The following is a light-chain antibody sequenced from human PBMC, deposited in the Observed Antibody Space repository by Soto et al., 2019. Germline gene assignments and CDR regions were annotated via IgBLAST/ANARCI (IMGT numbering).Light chain of an antibody. CDR3: SSYTIRSTYV. Sequence: QSALTQPPSVSGSPGQSVAISCTGTSSDVGSYNRVSWYQQPPGTAPKLMIYDVNNRPSGVPDRFSGSKSGNTASLTISGLQAEDEADYYCSSYTIRSTYVVGTGTKLTVL. CDR1: SSDVGSYNR. V-gene: IGLV2-18*02. J-gene: IGLJ1*01. CDR2: DVN.